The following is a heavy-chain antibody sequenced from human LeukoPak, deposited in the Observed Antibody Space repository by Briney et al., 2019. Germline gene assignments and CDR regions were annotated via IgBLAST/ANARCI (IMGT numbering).Heavy chain of an antibody. V-gene: IGHV3-20*04. CDR2: INWNGGST. CDR1: GFTFDDYG. Sequence: PGGSLRLSCAASGFTFDDYGMSWVRQAPGKGLEWVSGINWNGGSTGYADSVKGRFTISRDNAKNSLYLQMNSLRAEDTALYYCAKDLDRYSGSYYLDYWGQGTLVTVSS. CDR3: AKDLDRYSGSYYLDY. D-gene: IGHD1-26*01. J-gene: IGHJ4*02.